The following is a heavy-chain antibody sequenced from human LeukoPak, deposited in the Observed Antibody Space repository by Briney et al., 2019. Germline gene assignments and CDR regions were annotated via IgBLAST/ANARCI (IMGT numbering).Heavy chain of an antibody. Sequence: PVGSLRLSCAASGFTFSSYSMNWVRQAPGKGLEWVSSISSSSSYIYYADSVKGRFTISRDNAKNSLYLQMNSLRAEDTAVYYCARADIAAAIQHWGQGTLVTVSS. CDR1: GFTFSSYS. J-gene: IGHJ1*01. D-gene: IGHD6-13*01. CDR3: ARADIAAAIQH. CDR2: ISSSSSYI. V-gene: IGHV3-21*01.